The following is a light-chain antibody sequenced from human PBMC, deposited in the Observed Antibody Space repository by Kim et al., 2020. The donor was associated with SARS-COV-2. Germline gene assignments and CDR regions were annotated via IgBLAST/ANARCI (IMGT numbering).Light chain of an antibody. CDR3: QAWDRTTMV. CDR2: QDN. CDR1: GDKY. V-gene: IGLV3-1*01. Sequence: GDKYVCWYQQKPGQSPVLVMYQDNKRPSGIPERFSGPNSGNTATLTISGTQAMDEADYYCQAWDRTTMVFGGGTQLTVL. J-gene: IGLJ2*01.